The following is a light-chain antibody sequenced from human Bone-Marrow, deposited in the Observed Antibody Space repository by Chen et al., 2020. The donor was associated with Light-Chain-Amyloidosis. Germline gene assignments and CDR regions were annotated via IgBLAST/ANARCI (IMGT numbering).Light chain of an antibody. CDR2: GAS. CDR3: QQYGSSLYT. V-gene: IGKV3-20*01. CDR1: QSVSSSY. J-gene: IGKJ2*01. Sequence: IVLTQSPGTLSLSPGERATLSCRASQSVSSSYIAWYQQKPGQAPRLLIYGASSRATGIPDRFSGSGSGTDFTLTISRLEPEDFAVYYCQQYGSSLYTFGQGTKLEIK.